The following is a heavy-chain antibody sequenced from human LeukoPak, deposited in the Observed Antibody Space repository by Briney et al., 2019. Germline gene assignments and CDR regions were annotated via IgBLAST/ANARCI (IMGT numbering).Heavy chain of an antibody. D-gene: IGHD3-16*02. CDR1: GFTFSSYS. CDR3: ARTVVGYYYGMDV. J-gene: IGHJ6*02. CDR2: ISSSGSTI. V-gene: IGHV3-48*04. Sequence: GGSLRLSCAASGFTFSSYSMNWVRQAPGKGLEWVSYISSSGSTIYYADSVKGRFTISRDNAKNSLYLQMNSLRAEDTAVYYCARTVVGYYYGMDVWGQGTTVTVSS.